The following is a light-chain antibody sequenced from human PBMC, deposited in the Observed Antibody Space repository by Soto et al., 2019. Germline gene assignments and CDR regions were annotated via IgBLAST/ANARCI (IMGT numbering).Light chain of an antibody. CDR2: DVT. Sequence: QSPLTQSPSASGSPGQSVTISCTGTSSDIGGYNSVSWYQQHPGKAPKVMIYDVTKRPSGVPDRFSGSQSGNTASLTVSALQAEDDAHYYFISFTAGNNWVFGPGTNVTV. V-gene: IGLV2-8*01. CDR1: SSDIGGYNS. CDR3: ISFTAGNNWV. J-gene: IGLJ1*01.